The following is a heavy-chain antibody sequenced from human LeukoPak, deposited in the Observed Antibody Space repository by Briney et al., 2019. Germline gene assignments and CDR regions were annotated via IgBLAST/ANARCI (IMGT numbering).Heavy chain of an antibody. V-gene: IGHV4-34*01. Sequence: SETLSLTCAVYGGSFSGYYWSWIRQPPGKGLEWIGEINHSGSTNYSPSLKSRVTISVDTSKNQFSLKLRSVTAADTAVYYCARGREDFILVPGTKRKSYYMDVWGKGTTVTVSS. CDR2: INHSGST. CDR3: ARGREDFILVPGTKRKSYYMDV. D-gene: IGHD2-2*01. J-gene: IGHJ6*03. CDR1: GGSFSGYY.